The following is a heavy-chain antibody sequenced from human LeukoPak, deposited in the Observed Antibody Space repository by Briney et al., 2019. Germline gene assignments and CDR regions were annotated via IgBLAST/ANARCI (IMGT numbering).Heavy chain of an antibody. CDR1: GFTFSSYA. J-gene: IGHJ4*02. Sequence: GGSLRLSCVASGFTFSSYAVSWVRQAPGKGLEWVSAISGSGGSTYYADSVKGRFTISRDNSKNTLYLQMNSLRAEDTAVYYCAKGLAYCGGDCYSGFDYWGQGTLVTVSS. V-gene: IGHV3-23*01. CDR2: ISGSGGST. D-gene: IGHD2-21*02. CDR3: AKGLAYCGGDCYSGFDY.